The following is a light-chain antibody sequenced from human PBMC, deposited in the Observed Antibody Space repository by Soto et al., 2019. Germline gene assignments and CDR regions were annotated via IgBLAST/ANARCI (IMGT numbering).Light chain of an antibody. J-gene: IGLJ2*01. CDR3: SSSTNTNTLVI. Sequence: QSALTQPASVSGSPGQSSTISCTGTNSDIGRYKFVSWFQQHPGKAPKLMIFEGTNRPSGVSNRFSGSKSGNTASLTISGLQAEDEAIYFCSSSTNTNTLVIFGGGTKLTVL. CDR2: EGT. CDR1: NSDIGRYKF. V-gene: IGLV2-14*01.